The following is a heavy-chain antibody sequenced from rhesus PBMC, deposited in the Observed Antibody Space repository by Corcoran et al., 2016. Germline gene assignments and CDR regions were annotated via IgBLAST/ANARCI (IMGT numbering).Heavy chain of an antibody. Sequence: QVKLQQWGEGLVKPSETLSLTCAVYGGSISGYYYWTWIRQPPGTGLEWIGNIEGNSVTTNYNPSLKNLVTISKDTSKKQFSLKLSFGTAADTAVYYCARNTITTRYGLDSWGQGVVVTVSS. V-gene: IGHV4-73*01. CDR3: ARNTITTRYGLDS. J-gene: IGHJ6*01. D-gene: IGHD4-23*01. CDR2: IEGNSVTT. CDR1: GGSISGYYY.